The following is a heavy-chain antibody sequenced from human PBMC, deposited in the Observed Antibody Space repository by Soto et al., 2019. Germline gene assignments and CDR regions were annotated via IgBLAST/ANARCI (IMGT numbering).Heavy chain of an antibody. J-gene: IGHJ4*02. CDR1: GFTFSHFA. V-gene: IGHV3-23*01. CDR3: AKKYHYGSGTYLYYFDY. D-gene: IGHD3-10*01. Sequence: EVQLLESGGGLGQPGGSLRLSCAASGFTFSHFAMSWVRQAPGKGLEWVSTLSGGDDSTYYADSVKDRFTISRDNSKNTLYLQLNSLRAEDTAVYYCAKKYHYGSGTYLYYFDYWGQGTLVTVSS. CDR2: LSGGDDST.